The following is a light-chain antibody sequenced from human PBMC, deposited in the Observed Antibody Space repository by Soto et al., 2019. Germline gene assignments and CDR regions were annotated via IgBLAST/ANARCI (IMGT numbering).Light chain of an antibody. J-gene: IGKJ4*01. CDR2: AAS. V-gene: IGKV1-39*01. Sequence: DIQMTHSPSSLSASVSYRVTITCRASQSISSYLNWYQQKPGKAPKPLIYAASSLQSGVPSRFSGSGSGTDFTLTISSLQPEDFATYFCQQIYSAPLTFGGGTKVDI. CDR1: QSISSY. CDR3: QQIYSAPLT.